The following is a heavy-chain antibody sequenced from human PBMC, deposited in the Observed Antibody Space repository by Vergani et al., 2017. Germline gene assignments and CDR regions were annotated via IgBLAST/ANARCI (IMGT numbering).Heavy chain of an antibody. CDR3: ARGDYGNWTGYRY. V-gene: IGHV1-46*03. CDR1: GYTFSNYY. D-gene: IGHD3-9*01. Sequence: QVQVVQSGAEVKKSGASVKVSCKTSGYTFSNYYMHWVRQAPGQGLEWMGIINPSGGHTNYAQKFQGRVTMTRDTSTSTVYMELSSLRSEDTSIYYCARGDYGNWTGYRYWGQGTLVTVSA. CDR2: INPSGGHT. J-gene: IGHJ4*02.